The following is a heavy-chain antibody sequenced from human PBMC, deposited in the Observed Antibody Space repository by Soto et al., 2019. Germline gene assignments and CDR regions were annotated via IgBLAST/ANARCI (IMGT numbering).Heavy chain of an antibody. D-gene: IGHD1-26*01. V-gene: IGHV4-59*01. CDR1: GGSLSGYY. J-gene: IGHJ4*02. CDR2: IYYSGGT. Sequence: SETLSLTCTVTGGSLSGYYWMWIRQPPGKGLEWMGFIYYSGGTNYNPSLQSRVTMSVDTSKNQFSLKLSSVTAADTAVYYCARESPGAGHFDYWGQGTLVTVSS. CDR3: ARESPGAGHFDY.